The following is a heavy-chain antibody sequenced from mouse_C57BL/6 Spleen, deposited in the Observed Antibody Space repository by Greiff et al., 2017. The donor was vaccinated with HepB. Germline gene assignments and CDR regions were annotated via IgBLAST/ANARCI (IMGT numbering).Heavy chain of an antibody. J-gene: IGHJ3*01. CDR2: IYPGDGDT. CDR3: ARQSGLWFAY. Sequence: VQGVESGPELVKPGASVKISCKASGYAFSSSWMNWVKQRPGKGLEWIGRIYPGDGDTNYNGKFKGKATLTADKSSSTAYMQLSSLTSEDSAVYFCARQSGLWFAYWGQGTLVTVSA. CDR1: GYAFSSSW. V-gene: IGHV1-82*01.